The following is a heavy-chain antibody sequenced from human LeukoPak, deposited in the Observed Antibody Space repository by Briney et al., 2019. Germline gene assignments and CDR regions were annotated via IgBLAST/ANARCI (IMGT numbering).Heavy chain of an antibody. CDR3: ARPYGDYYDAFDI. CDR1: GGSLSSGDYY. D-gene: IGHD4-17*01. CDR2: IYYSGST. Sequence: SETLSLTCTVSGGSLSSGDYYWGWLRQPPGRGLEWRGYIYYSGSTYYNPSLKSRVTISIDTSKNQFSLKLSSVTAADTAVYYCARPYGDYYDAFDIWGQGTLVTVSS. J-gene: IGHJ3*02. V-gene: IGHV4-30-4*01.